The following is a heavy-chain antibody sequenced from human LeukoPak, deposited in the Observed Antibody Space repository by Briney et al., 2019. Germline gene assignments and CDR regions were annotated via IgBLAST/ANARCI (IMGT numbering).Heavy chain of an antibody. V-gene: IGHV3-30*02. CDR1: GFSYRSYG. D-gene: IGHD3-3*01. Sequence: QPGGSLRLSCAASGFSYRSYGMHWVRQAPGKGLEWVAFIRYDGSNEYYADSVKGRFTISRDNSKNTLSLQMNSLRAEDTAVYYCAKDGNYDFWSYYYYYMDVWGKGTTVTVSS. J-gene: IGHJ6*03. CDR2: IRYDGSNE. CDR3: AKDGNYDFWSYYYYYMDV.